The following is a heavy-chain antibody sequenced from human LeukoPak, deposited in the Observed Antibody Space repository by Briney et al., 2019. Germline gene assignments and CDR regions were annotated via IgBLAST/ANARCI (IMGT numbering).Heavy chain of an antibody. Sequence: KASETLSLTCTVSGGSISGGTYSWSWIRQSAGKGLEWIGRISAGGSTNYNPSLKSRVTISIDTSKNQFSLQLNSVTPEDTAVYYCARGRWALDYWGQGTLVTVSS. CDR1: GGSISGGTYS. J-gene: IGHJ4*02. V-gene: IGHV4-61*02. CDR2: ISAGGST. D-gene: IGHD6-13*01. CDR3: ARGRWALDY.